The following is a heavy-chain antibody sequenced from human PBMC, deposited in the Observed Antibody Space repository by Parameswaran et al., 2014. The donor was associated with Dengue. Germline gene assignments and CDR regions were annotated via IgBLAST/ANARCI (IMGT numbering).Heavy chain of an antibody. V-gene: IGHV3-23*01. CDR3: AKVIVTTLVN. Sequence: GESLKISCAASGFTFSSYAMSWVRQAPGKGLEWVSAISGSGGSTYYADSVKGRFTISRDNSKNTLYLQMNSLRAEDTAVYYCAKVIVTTLVNWGQGTLVTVSS. D-gene: IGHD4-23*01. CDR1: GFTFSSYA. CDR2: ISGSGGST. J-gene: IGHJ4*02.